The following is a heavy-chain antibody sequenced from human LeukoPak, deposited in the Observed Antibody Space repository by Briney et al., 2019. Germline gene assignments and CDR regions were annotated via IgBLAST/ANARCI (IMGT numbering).Heavy chain of an antibody. CDR3: AKDPNPLLWFGELFSH. CDR2: IRYDGSNK. CDR1: GFTFSSYG. D-gene: IGHD3-10*01. V-gene: IGHV3-30*02. Sequence: GGSLRLSCAASGFTFSSYGMHWVRQAPGKGLEWVAFIRYDGSNKYYADSVKGRFTISRDNSKNTLYLQMNSLRAEDTAVYYCAKDPNPLLWFGELFSHWVQGTLVTVSS. J-gene: IGHJ4*02.